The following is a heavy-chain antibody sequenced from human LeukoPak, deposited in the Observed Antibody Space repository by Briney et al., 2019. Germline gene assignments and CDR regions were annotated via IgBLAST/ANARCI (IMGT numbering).Heavy chain of an antibody. CDR3: ARTNEYSSSFDY. Sequence: SETLSLTCTVSGGSISSSSYNWGWIRQPPGKGLEWIGSIYYSGSTYYNPSLKSRVTISVDTSKNQFSLKLSSVTAADTAVYYCARTNEYSSSFDYWDQGTLVTVSS. CDR2: IYYSGST. D-gene: IGHD6-6*01. V-gene: IGHV4-39*07. J-gene: IGHJ4*02. CDR1: GGSISSSSYN.